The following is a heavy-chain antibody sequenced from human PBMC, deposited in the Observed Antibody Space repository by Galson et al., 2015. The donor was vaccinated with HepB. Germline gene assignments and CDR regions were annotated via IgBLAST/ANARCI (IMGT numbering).Heavy chain of an antibody. D-gene: IGHD2-2*01. CDR2: IYYSGST. V-gene: IGHV4-31*03. CDR3: ARYCSRTSCYGGWFDP. CDR1: GGSISSGAYY. J-gene: IGHJ5*02. Sequence: TLSLTCTVSGGSISSGAYYWSWTRQHPGKGLEWLGYIYYSGSTYYNPSLKSRVTISVDTSTNHFSLKLSSVTAADTAVYYCARYCSRTSCYGGWFDPWGQGTLVTVSS.